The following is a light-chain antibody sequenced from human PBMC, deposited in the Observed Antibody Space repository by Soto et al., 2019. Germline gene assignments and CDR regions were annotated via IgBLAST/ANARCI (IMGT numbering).Light chain of an antibody. Sequence: ETVLTQSPGTLSLSPGEGATLSCRASQSVDSRYLAWYQQKPGQAPRLLIYGASNRATGIPERFSGGASGTDFTLTISRLEPEDFAVYYCQQYDTSPPLYTFGQGTKLEIK. CDR3: QQYDTSPPLYT. CDR1: QSVDSRY. CDR2: GAS. J-gene: IGKJ2*01. V-gene: IGKV3-20*01.